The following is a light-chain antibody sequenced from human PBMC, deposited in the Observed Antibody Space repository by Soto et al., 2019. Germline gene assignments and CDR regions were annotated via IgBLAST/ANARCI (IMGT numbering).Light chain of an antibody. Sequence: DIQMTQSPSSLSASVGDRVTLTCRASQSINNYLNWFQQKPGKAPTLLIYAATTLQRGVPSTFSGSGSGTHFTLTISSLQPDDFATYWCQQTFSTPWTFGHGTKVDIK. V-gene: IGKV1-39*01. CDR2: AAT. J-gene: IGKJ1*01. CDR1: QSINNY. CDR3: QQTFSTPWT.